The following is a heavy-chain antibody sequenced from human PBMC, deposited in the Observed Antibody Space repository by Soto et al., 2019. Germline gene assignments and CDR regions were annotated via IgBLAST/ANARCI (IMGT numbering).Heavy chain of an antibody. Sequence: QVQLVQSGAEVKKPGSSVKVSCKASGGTFSSYTISWVRQAPGQGLEWMGRIIPILGIANYAQKFQGRVTITADKSTSTAYMELSSLRSEDTAVYYCARAPDSFSGSYYYYYGMDVWGQGTTVTVSS. CDR2: IIPILGIA. J-gene: IGHJ6*02. CDR1: GGTFSSYT. V-gene: IGHV1-69*02. D-gene: IGHD1-26*01. CDR3: ARAPDSFSGSYYYYYGMDV.